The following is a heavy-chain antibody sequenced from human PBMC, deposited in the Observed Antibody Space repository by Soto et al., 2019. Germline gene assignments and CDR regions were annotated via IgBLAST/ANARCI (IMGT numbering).Heavy chain of an antibody. CDR1: GFTFTTYV. Sequence: EVQLLESGGGLVQPGGSLRLSCAASGFTFTTYVMSWVRQAPGKGLEWISGISGGGDYTYYADSVRGRFIIFRDNSKNTLYLQMDSLRAEDAAIYYCANDLRGRGDFWGQGTLVTVSS. CDR2: ISGGGDYT. D-gene: IGHD3-10*01. J-gene: IGHJ4*02. CDR3: ANDLRGRGDF. V-gene: IGHV3-23*01.